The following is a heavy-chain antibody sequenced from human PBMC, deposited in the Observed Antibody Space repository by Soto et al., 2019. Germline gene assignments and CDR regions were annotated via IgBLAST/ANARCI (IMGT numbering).Heavy chain of an antibody. D-gene: IGHD5-12*01. J-gene: IGHJ4*02. CDR3: AAGGGLPRYD. CDR2: IYHSGST. Sequence: QLQLQESGSGLVKPSQTLSLTCAVSGGSISSGGYSWSWIRQPPGKGLQWIGYIYHSGSTYYNPTLKSRITISVDSCKNQFSLKLVSVTAADTAAYFCAAGGGLPRYDWGQGTLVNVSS. CDR1: GGSISSGGYS. V-gene: IGHV4-30-2*01.